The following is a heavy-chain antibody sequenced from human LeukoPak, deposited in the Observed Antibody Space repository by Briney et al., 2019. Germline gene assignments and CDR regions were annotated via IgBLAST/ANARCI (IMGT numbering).Heavy chain of an antibody. Sequence: GGSLRLSCAASGFTFSSYGMHWVRQAPGKGLVWVSRINSDGSSTSYADSVKGRFTISRDNAKNTLYLQMNSLRAEDTAVYYCARDRSSVVPAAMFYWGQGTLVTVSS. CDR1: GFTFSSYG. CDR3: ARDRSSVVPAAMFY. J-gene: IGHJ4*02. CDR2: INSDGSST. D-gene: IGHD2-2*01. V-gene: IGHV3-74*01.